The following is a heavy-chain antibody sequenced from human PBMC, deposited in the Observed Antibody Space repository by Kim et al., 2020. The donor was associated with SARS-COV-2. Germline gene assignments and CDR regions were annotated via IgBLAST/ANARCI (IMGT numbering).Heavy chain of an antibody. CDR3: ARAPIEMATIGAFDI. J-gene: IGHJ3*02. D-gene: IGHD5-12*01. CDR2: IYYSGST. V-gene: IGHV4-59*13. CDR1: GGSISSYY. Sequence: SETLSLTCTVSGGSISSYYWSWIRQPPGKGLEWIGYIYYSGSTNYNPSLKSRVTISVDTSKNQFSLKLSSVTAADTAVYYCARAPIEMATIGAFDIWGQGTMVTVSS.